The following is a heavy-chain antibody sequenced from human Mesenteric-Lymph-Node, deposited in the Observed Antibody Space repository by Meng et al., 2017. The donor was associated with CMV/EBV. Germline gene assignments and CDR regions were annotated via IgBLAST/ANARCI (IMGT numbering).Heavy chain of an antibody. D-gene: IGHD1-20*01. CDR1: PFIHYH. J-gene: IGHJ4*02. Sequence: PFIHYHKHLVRRGPRAPLQWPGWMEWVNRSNDGTKYALDCLGRVFMTLDTSLNTAYMQLSTLRSDDTAVYYCARYGRVTGTDYWGQGTLVTVSS. CDR3: ARYGRVTGTDY. V-gene: IGHV1-2*02. CDR2: VNRSNDGT.